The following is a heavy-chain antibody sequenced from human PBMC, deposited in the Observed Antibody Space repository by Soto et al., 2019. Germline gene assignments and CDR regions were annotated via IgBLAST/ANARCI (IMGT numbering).Heavy chain of an antibody. J-gene: IGHJ5*02. CDR3: ARLPRGWLQPVDNGFDP. V-gene: IGHV4-39*01. D-gene: IGHD3-10*01. Sequence: QLQLQESGPGLVKPSETLSLTCTVSGGSISSRSYYWGWIRQPPGKGLEWIGNIYYSGSTYYNPSLKSRVPISVDTSKNQCSLKRSSVTAADTAVYYCARLPRGWLQPVDNGFDPWGQGTLVTVSS. CDR1: GGSISSRSYY. CDR2: IYYSGST.